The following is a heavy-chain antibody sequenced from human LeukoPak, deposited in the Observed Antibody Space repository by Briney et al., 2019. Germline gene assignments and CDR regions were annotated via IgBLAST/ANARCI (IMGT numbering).Heavy chain of an antibody. D-gene: IGHD5-24*01. Sequence: ASVKVSCKASGGTFSSYAISWVRQAPGQGLEWMGRIIPIFGIANYAQKFQGRVTITADKSTSTAYMELSSLRSEDTAVYYCARAEGYNEEGDDYYGMDVWGQGTTVTVSS. CDR3: ARAEGYNEEGDDYYGMDV. J-gene: IGHJ6*02. CDR2: IIPIFGIA. V-gene: IGHV1-69*04. CDR1: GGTFSSYA.